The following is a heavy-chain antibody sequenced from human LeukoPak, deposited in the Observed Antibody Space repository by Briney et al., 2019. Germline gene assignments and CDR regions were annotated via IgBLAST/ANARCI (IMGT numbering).Heavy chain of an antibody. Sequence: SETLSLTCTVSGGSIRSSSYYWGWIRQPPGKGLEWIGSIYYSGSTYYNPSLKSRVTISLDTSKNQFSLKLSSVTAADTGVFYCARGSYDILTGYSSFGEYWGQGTLVTVSS. J-gene: IGHJ4*02. CDR2: IYYSGST. CDR1: GGSIRSSSYY. V-gene: IGHV4-39*01. CDR3: ARGSYDILTGYSSFGEY. D-gene: IGHD3-9*01.